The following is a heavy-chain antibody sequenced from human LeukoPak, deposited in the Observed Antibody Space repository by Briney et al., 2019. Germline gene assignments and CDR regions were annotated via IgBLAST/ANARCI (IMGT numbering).Heavy chain of an antibody. Sequence: WASVKVSCKASGYTFTSYGISWVRQAPGQGLEWMGWISAYNGNTNYAQKLQGRVTMTTDTSTSTAYMELRSLRSDDTAVYYCARVYGSYYQSAFDIWGQGTMVTVSS. D-gene: IGHD1-26*01. V-gene: IGHV1-18*01. J-gene: IGHJ3*02. CDR2: ISAYNGNT. CDR1: GYTFTSYG. CDR3: ARVYGSYYQSAFDI.